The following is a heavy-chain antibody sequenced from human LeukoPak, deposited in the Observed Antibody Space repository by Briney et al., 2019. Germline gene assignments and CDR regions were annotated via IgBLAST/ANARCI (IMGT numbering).Heavy chain of an antibody. CDR2: LSPYSGNT. CDR3: ARDPGIAARNDAFDI. Sequence: ASVKVSCKTSGYTFTSYGLSWVRQAPGQGLEWVGWLSPYSGNTNYAQKVQGRVTMTADTSTSTAYMELRSLRSDDTAVYYCARDPGIAARNDAFDIWGQGTMVTVSS. J-gene: IGHJ3*02. D-gene: IGHD6-6*01. CDR1: GYTFTSYG. V-gene: IGHV1-18*01.